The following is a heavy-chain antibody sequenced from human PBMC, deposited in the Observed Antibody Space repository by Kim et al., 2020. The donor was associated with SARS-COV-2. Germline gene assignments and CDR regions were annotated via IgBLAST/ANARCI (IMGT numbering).Heavy chain of an antibody. CDR1: GFTVSSNY. Sequence: GGSLRLSCAASGFTVSSNYMSWVRQAPGKGLEWVSVIYSGGSTYYADSVKGRFTISRDNSKNTLYLQMNSLRAEDTAVYYCARDHRPHLSYYYGSGSYGVNYYGMDVWGQGTTVTVSS. V-gene: IGHV3-66*01. CDR3: ARDHRPHLSYYYGSGSYGVNYYGMDV. CDR2: IYSGGST. D-gene: IGHD3-10*01. J-gene: IGHJ6*02.